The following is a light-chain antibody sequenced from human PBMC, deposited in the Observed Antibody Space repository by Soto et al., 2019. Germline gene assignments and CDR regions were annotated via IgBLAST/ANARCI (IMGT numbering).Light chain of an antibody. J-gene: IGLJ2*01. CDR3: SSYTSSSTRPVE. CDR1: SSDIGTYKY. CDR2: EVN. V-gene: IGLV2-14*01. Sequence: QSALTQPASVSGSPGQSITISCTGTSSDIGTYKYVSWYQQLPGKAPKLLIYEVNNRPSGVSNRFSGSKSGNTASLTISGLQAEDEADYYCSSYTSSSTRPVEFGGGTKLTVL.